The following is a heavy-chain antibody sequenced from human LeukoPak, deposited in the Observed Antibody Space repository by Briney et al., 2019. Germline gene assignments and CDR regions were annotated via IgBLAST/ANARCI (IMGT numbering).Heavy chain of an antibody. J-gene: IGHJ3*02. D-gene: IGHD1-1*01. CDR3: ARDLDGAVAFDI. V-gene: IGHV3-48*01. CDR1: GFTFSGYS. CDR2: ISSTDSTI. Sequence: GGSLRLSCAASGFTFSGYSMNWVRQAPGKGLEWVSYISSTDSTIYYADSVQGRFTISRDNAKNSLYLLMNSLRAEDTAVYYCARDLDGAVAFDIWGQGTMVTVSS.